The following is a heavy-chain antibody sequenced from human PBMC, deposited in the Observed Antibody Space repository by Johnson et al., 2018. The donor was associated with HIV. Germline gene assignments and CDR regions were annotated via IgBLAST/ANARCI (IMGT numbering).Heavy chain of an antibody. CDR3: ARSSFGVVLIGNI. V-gene: IGHV3-7*01. Sequence: VQLVESGGGVGRPGGSLRRSCAAYGFTFSRYWLSWVRQAPGKGLVWVANIKQGGRVNYSVDSVKGRFTTSRDNAHNSLYLQMNSLRLEDPAVYFCARSSFGVVLIGNIWGQGTMVTVSS. CDR2: IKQGGRVN. CDR1: GFTFSRYW. J-gene: IGHJ3*02. D-gene: IGHD3-3*01.